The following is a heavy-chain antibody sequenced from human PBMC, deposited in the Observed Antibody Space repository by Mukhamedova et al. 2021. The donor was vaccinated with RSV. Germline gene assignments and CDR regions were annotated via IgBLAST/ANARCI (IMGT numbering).Heavy chain of an antibody. CDR2: IRSAPTYT. Sequence: MVWVHQAPGRGLEWVSSIRSAPTYTYYADSVEGRFTISRDNAKNSLFLQMNSLRFEDAALYYFARYCYIERATFIDLWCRCPLLT. D-gene: IGHD2-21*01. V-gene: IGHV3-21*04. CDR3: ARYCYIERATFIDL. J-gene: IGHJ2*01.